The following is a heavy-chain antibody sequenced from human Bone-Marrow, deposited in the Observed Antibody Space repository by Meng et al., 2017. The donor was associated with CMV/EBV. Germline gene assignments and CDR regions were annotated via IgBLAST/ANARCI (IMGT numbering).Heavy chain of an antibody. CDR1: ICSGGHY. J-gene: IGHJ4*02. V-gene: IGHV4-31*02. D-gene: IGHD3-22*01. Sequence: ICSGGHYWSWIRQDPGKGLEGVGNVYYSGSTYYNPSVKNRVTISVDTYKNQYCLKRSAVTAADTAVYYCARDSRDYYDSSGYYAFDYWGQGTLVTVSS. CDR3: ARDSRDYYDSSGYYAFDY. CDR2: VYYSGST.